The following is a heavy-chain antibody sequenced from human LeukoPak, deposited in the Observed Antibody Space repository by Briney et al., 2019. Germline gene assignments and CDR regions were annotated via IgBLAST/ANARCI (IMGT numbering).Heavy chain of an antibody. J-gene: IGHJ4*02. D-gene: IGHD3-10*01. CDR3: SLWFGKFDY. Sequence: GGSLRLSCAASGFTFSSYWMSWVHQAPGKGLEWVANIKQDGSEKYYVDSVKGRFTISRDNAKNSLYLQMNSLRAEDTAVYYCSLWFGKFDYWGQGTLVTVSS. CDR1: GFTFSSYW. CDR2: IKQDGSEK. V-gene: IGHV3-7*01.